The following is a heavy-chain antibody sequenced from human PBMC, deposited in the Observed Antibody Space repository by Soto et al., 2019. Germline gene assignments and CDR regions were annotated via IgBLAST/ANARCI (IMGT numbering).Heavy chain of an antibody. CDR3: ARHHNIVVVVAATPGWFDP. J-gene: IGHJ5*02. D-gene: IGHD2-15*01. CDR2: IYYSGST. V-gene: IGHV4-39*01. Sequence: SSTLSLTCTVSGGSISSSSYYWGWIRHPPGKGLEWIGRIYYSGSTYYNPSLKSRVTISVDTSKNQFSLKLSSVTAADTAVYYCARHHNIVVVVAATPGWFDPWGQGTLVTVSS. CDR1: GGSISSSSYY.